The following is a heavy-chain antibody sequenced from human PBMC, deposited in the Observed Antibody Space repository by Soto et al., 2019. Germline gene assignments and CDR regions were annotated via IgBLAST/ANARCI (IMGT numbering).Heavy chain of an antibody. CDR3: AREEYYYDNSGPYYNYYAMDV. V-gene: IGHV1-46*01. Sequence: ASVKVSCRASGYRFTAYYMHWVRQAPGQELEWMGIINPSGGSTTYAQKLQGRVTMTRDTSASTVYMELNSLRSEDTAVYYCAREEYYYDNSGPYYNYYAMDVWGQGTTVTVSS. J-gene: IGHJ6*02. CDR1: GYRFTAYY. CDR2: INPSGGST. D-gene: IGHD3-22*01.